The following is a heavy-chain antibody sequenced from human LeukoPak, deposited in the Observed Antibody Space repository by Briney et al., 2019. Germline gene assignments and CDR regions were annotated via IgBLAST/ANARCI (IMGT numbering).Heavy chain of an antibody. CDR1: GGSISSSSYY. V-gene: IGHV4-39*01. D-gene: IGHD6-19*01. CDR2: IYYSGST. Sequence: PSETLSLTSTVSGGSISSSSYYWGWIRQPPGKGLEWIGSIYYSGSTYYNPSLKSRVTISVDTSKNQFSLKLSSVTAADTAVYYCARTRVIAVAGVPILWGQGTLVTVSS. CDR3: ARTRVIAVAGVPIL. J-gene: IGHJ4*02.